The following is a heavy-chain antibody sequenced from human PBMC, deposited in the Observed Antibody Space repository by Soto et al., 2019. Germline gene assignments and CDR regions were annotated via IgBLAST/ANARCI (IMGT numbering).Heavy chain of an antibody. J-gene: IGHJ6*02. CDR2: FDPEDGET. Sequence: ASVKVSCKVSGYTLTELSMHWVRQAPGKGLEWMGGFDPEDGETIYAQKFQGRVTMTEDTSTDTAYMELSSLRSEDTAVYYCATGDSSGWKQRPDYYYYGMDVWGQGTTVTVSS. D-gene: IGHD6-19*01. CDR1: GYTLTELS. CDR3: ATGDSSGWKQRPDYYYYGMDV. V-gene: IGHV1-24*01.